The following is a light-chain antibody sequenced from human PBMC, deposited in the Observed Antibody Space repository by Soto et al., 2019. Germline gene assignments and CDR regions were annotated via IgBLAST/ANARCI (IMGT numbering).Light chain of an antibody. CDR2: KAS. J-gene: IGKJ1*01. CDR1: QTISSW. Sequence: IQMTQSPSTLSGSVGDRVTITCRASQTISSWLAWYQQKPGKAPKLLIYKASTLKSGGPSRFSGSGSGTEIPLTIHRMQTDDFATYYCQHEHSYSAACGQGTKGDMK. CDR3: QHEHSYSAA. V-gene: IGKV1-5*03.